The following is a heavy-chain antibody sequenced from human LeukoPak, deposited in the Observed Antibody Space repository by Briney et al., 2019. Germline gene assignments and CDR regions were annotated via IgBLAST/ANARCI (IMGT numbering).Heavy chain of an antibody. Sequence: SETLSLTCTVSGGSISSYYRSWIRQPPGKGLEWIGYIYYSGSTNYNPSLKSRVTISVDTSKNQFSLKLSSVTAADTAVYYCARDPDYYDSSGLAFDIWGQGTMVTVSS. J-gene: IGHJ3*02. D-gene: IGHD3-22*01. CDR2: IYYSGST. CDR1: GGSISSYY. CDR3: ARDPDYYDSSGLAFDI. V-gene: IGHV4-59*01.